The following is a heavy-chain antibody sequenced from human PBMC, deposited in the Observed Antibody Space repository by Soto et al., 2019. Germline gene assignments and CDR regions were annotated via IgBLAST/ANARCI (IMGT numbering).Heavy chain of an antibody. CDR3: ARDADLRVKDTYYYCYGMDV. J-gene: IGHJ6*02. CDR1: GGTFSGYA. D-gene: IGHD3-10*01. Sequence: SVKVSCKASGGTFSGYAISWVRQAPGQGLEWMGGIIPIFGTANYAQKFQGRVTITADKSTSTAYMELSSLRSEDTAVYSCARDADLRVKDTYYYCYGMDVWGQGTTVTVSS. V-gene: IGHV1-69*06. CDR2: IIPIFGTA.